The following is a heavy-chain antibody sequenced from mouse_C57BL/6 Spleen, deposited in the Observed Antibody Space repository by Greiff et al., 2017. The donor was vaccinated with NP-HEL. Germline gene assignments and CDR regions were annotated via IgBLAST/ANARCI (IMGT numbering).Heavy chain of an antibody. J-gene: IGHJ4*01. Sequence: EVNLVESGGGLVKPGGSLKLSCAASGFTFSSYAMSWVRQTPEKRLEWVATISDGGSYTYYPDNVKGRFTISRDNAKNNLYLQMSHLKSEDTAMYYCATMASRSMDYWGQGTSVTVSS. V-gene: IGHV5-4*03. CDR1: GFTFSSYA. CDR2: ISDGGSYT. CDR3: ATMASRSMDY. D-gene: IGHD1-1*02.